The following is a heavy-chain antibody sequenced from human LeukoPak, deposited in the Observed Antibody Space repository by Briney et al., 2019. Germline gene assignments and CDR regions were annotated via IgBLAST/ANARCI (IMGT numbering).Heavy chain of an antibody. D-gene: IGHD6-6*01. CDR1: GGSISSYY. J-gene: IGHJ4*02. CDR3: ARHRGYSSSPLDY. V-gene: IGHV4-4*09. Sequence: SETLSLTCTVSGGSISSYYWSWIRQPPGKGLEWTGYIYTSGSTNYNPSLKSRVTISVDTSKNQFSLKLSSVTAADTAVYYCARHRGYSSSPLDYWGQGTLVTVSS. CDR2: IYTSGST.